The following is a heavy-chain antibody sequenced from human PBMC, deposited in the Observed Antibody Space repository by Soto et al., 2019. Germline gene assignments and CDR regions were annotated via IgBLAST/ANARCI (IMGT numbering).Heavy chain of an antibody. CDR2: IWYDGSNK. Sequence: QVQLVESGGGVVQPGRSLRLSCAASGFTFSSYGMHWVRQAPGKGLEWVAVIWYDGSNKYYADSVKGRFTISRDNSKNTLYLQMNSLRAEDTAVYYCARDPMTTVSAMIYYYYGMDVWGQGTTVTVSS. V-gene: IGHV3-33*01. D-gene: IGHD4-17*01. CDR3: ARDPMTTVSAMIYYYYGMDV. CDR1: GFTFSSYG. J-gene: IGHJ6*02.